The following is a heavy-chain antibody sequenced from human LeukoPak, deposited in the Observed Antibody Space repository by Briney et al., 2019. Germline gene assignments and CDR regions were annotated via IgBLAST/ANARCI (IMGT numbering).Heavy chain of an antibody. D-gene: IGHD5-12*01. CDR2: IYYSGST. V-gene: IGHV4-39*01. Sequence: PSETLSLTCTVSGGSISSSSYYWGWIRQPPGKGLEWIGSIYYSGSTYYNPSLKSPVTISVDTSKNQFSLKLSSVTAADTAVYYCARLGDIRNFDYWGQGTLVTVSS. CDR3: ARLGDIRNFDY. J-gene: IGHJ4*02. CDR1: GGSISSSSYY.